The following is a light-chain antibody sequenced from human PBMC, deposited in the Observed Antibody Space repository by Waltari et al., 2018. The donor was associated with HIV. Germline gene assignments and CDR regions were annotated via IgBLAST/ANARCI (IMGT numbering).Light chain of an antibody. Sequence: SCRASQSVSSYLAWYQQKPGQAPRLLIYGTSSRATGIPARFSGSGSGTDFTLTISSLEPGDFGVYYCQQRSSWPITFGQGTRLEIK. CDR1: QSVSSY. CDR3: QQRSSWPIT. V-gene: IGKV3-11*01. J-gene: IGKJ5*01. CDR2: GTS.